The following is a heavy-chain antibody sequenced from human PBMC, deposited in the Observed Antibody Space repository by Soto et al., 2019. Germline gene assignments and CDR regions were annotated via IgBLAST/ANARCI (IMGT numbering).Heavy chain of an antibody. J-gene: IGHJ4*02. Sequence: PSETLSLTCTVSGGSINSYYWSWIRQPPGKGLEWIGFIFYSGSTNYNPSLKSRVTISIDTSKNQFSLKLSSVTAADTAVYYCARRYGYRFDYRGQGTLVTVSS. CDR3: ARRYGYRFDY. CDR1: GGSINSYY. V-gene: IGHV4-59*01. CDR2: IFYSGST. D-gene: IGHD5-12*01.